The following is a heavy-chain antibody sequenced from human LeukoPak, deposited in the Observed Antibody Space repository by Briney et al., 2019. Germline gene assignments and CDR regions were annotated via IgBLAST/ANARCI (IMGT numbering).Heavy chain of an antibody. V-gene: IGHV1-2*02. CDR2: INPNSGGT. CDR1: GYTFTSYY. CDR3: ASEMVVTVPEGLDY. D-gene: IGHD3-22*01. J-gene: IGHJ4*02. Sequence: ASVKVSCKASGYTFTSYYMHWVRQAPGQGLEWMGWINPNSGGTNYAQKFQGRVTMTRDTSISTAYMELSRLRSDDTAVYYCASEMVVTVPEGLDYWGQGTLVTVSS.